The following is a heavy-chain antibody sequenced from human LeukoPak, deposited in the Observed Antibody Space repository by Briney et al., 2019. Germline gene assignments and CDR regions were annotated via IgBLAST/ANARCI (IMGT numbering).Heavy chain of an antibody. CDR1: GGSISTSSYY. D-gene: IGHD6-19*01. Sequence: SETLSLTCTVSGGSISTSSYYWGWVRQPPGKGLEWIGNIFYSGSTYYSPSLKSRVTISLDTSRNQFSLKLNSVTAADTAVYYCAREESGYSSGWYPMGYYYYYMDVWGKGTTVTISS. J-gene: IGHJ6*03. V-gene: IGHV4-39*07. CDR2: IFYSGST. CDR3: AREESGYSSGWYPMGYYYYYMDV.